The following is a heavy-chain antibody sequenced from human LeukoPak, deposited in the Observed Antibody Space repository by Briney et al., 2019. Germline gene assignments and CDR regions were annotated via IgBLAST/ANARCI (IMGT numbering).Heavy chain of an antibody. CDR1: GYTFTSYY. Sequence: ASVKVSCKASGYTFTSYYMHWVRQAPGQGLEWMGIINPSGGSTSYAQKFQGRVTMTKDMSTSTVYMELSSLRSEDTAVYYCARGQLWLNFDYWGQGTLVTVSS. V-gene: IGHV1-46*01. D-gene: IGHD5-18*01. CDR3: ARGQLWLNFDY. CDR2: INPSGGST. J-gene: IGHJ4*02.